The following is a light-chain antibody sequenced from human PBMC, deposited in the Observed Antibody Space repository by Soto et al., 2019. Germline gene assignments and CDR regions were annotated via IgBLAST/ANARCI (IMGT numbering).Light chain of an antibody. CDR2: DVS. J-gene: IGLJ2*01. V-gene: IGLV2-14*01. CDR1: RSDVGGYNY. Sequence: QSVLTQPASVSGSPGQSITISCTGTRSDVGGYNYVSWYQHHPVKAPKLLIYDVSDRPSGISNRFSGSKSGNTASLTISGLQAEDEADYYCSSYTSISTVIFGGGTKVTVL. CDR3: SSYTSISTVI.